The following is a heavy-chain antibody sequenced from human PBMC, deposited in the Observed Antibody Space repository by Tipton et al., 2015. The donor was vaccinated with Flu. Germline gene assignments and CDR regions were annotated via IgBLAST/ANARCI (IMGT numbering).Heavy chain of an antibody. CDR3: ARRMGDSSGSVWDS. Sequence: QLVQSGAEVKKPGTSVKVSCRASGYTFTNFGISWVRQAPGQGLEWMGWINAYNGNADYGQKVKGRVTMTTDTSTSTAYMELRSLRFDDTAVYYCARRMGDSSGSVWDSWGQGTPVTVSS. J-gene: IGHJ4*02. CDR2: INAYNGNA. V-gene: IGHV1-18*01. CDR1: GYTFTNFG. D-gene: IGHD3-22*01.